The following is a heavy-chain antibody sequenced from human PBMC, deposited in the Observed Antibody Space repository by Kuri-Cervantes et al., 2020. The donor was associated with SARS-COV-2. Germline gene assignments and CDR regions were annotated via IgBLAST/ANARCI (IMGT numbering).Heavy chain of an antibody. V-gene: IGHV1-69*08. D-gene: IGHD4-11*01. CDR3: ARDGDYSNYGMYYFDY. J-gene: IGHJ4*02. CDR2: IIPLFGTT. CDR1: GDTFSTYS. Sequence: SVKVSCKASGDTFSTYSITWVRQAPGQGLEWMGRIIPLFGTTNYAQKFQGRVTMTRDTSTSTVYMELSSLRSEDTAVYYCARDGDYSNYGMYYFDYWGQGTLVTVSS.